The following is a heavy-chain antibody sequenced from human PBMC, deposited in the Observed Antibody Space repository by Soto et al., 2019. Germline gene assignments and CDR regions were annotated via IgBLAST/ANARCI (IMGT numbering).Heavy chain of an antibody. Sequence: SETLSLTCNVSGGSISSYCWSWIRQPPGKGLDWIGYIYSSGTTDYNPSLKSRVTISVDTSKNHFSLRLSSVTAADTAVYYCARQPGYYDILTGYSTYYFDYWGQGTPVTVSS. CDR1: GGSISSYC. J-gene: IGHJ4*02. V-gene: IGHV4-59*08. D-gene: IGHD3-9*01. CDR2: IYSSGTT. CDR3: ARQPGYYDILTGYSTYYFDY.